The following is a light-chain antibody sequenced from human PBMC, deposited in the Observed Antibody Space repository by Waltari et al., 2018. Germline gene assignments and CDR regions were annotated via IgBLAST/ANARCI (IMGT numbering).Light chain of an antibody. CDR1: QSVFYSSNNKNY. Sequence: DIVMTQSPDSLAVSLGERATINCKSSQSVFYSSNNKNYLAWYQHKPGQPPKLLIHWASTLESGVPDRFSGSGSGTDFTLTISSLQAEDVAVYYCQQYHSPPYTFGQGTRLEIK. CDR2: WAS. J-gene: IGKJ2*01. V-gene: IGKV4-1*01. CDR3: QQYHSPPYT.